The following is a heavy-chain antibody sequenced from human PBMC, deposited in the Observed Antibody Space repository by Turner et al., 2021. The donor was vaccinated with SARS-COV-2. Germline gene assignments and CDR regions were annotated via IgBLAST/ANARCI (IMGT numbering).Heavy chain of an antibody. J-gene: IGHJ4*02. Sequence: QVQLVESGGGVVQPGRSLGLSCAASGFTFSSYGMHWVRQAPGKGLEWVAVTSYDGSNKYYADSVKGRFTISRDNSKNTLYLQMNSLRAEDTAVYYCAKGSYYDILTGYYGLDYWGQGTLVTVSS. CDR2: TSYDGSNK. D-gene: IGHD3-9*01. CDR1: GFTFSSYG. CDR3: AKGSYYDILTGYYGLDY. V-gene: IGHV3-30*18.